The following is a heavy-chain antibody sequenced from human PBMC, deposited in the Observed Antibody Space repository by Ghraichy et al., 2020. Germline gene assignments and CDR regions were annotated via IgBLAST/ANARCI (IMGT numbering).Heavy chain of an antibody. V-gene: IGHV3-23*01. D-gene: IGHD3-10*01. CDR3: ATLLLWFGEVDY. CDR1: GFTFSSYA. CDR2: ISGSGGST. J-gene: IGHJ4*02. Sequence: GGSLRLSCAASGFTFSSYAMSWVRQAPGKGLEWVSAISGSGGSTYYADSVKGRFTISRDNSKNTLYLQMNSLRAEDTAVYYCATLLLWFGEVDYWGQGTLVTVSS.